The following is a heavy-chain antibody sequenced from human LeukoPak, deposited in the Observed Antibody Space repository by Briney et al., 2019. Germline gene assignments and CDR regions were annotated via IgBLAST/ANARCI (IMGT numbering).Heavy chain of an antibody. CDR1: GFTFSSYG. Sequence: PGGSLRLPCAASGFTFSSYGMHWVRQAPGKGLEWVAVISYDGSNKYYADSVKGRFTISRDNSKNTLYLQMNSLRAEDTAVYYCAKNDYVWGSYRPPDYWGQGTLVTVSS. CDR3: AKNDYVWGSYRPPDY. D-gene: IGHD3-16*02. CDR2: ISYDGSNK. J-gene: IGHJ4*02. V-gene: IGHV3-30*18.